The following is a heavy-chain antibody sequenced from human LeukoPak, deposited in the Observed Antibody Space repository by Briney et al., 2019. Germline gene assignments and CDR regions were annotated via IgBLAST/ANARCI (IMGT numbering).Heavy chain of an antibody. CDR2: TSSSSSYI. J-gene: IGHJ3*02. Sequence: PGGSLRLSCAASGFTFSSYSMNWVRQAPGKGLEWVSSTSSSSSYIYYADSVKGRFTISRDNAKNSPYLQMNSLRAEDTAVYYCARDFPPPGGYSYGNDAFDIWGQGTMVTVSS. D-gene: IGHD5-18*01. V-gene: IGHV3-21*01. CDR3: ARDFPPPGGYSYGNDAFDI. CDR1: GFTFSSYS.